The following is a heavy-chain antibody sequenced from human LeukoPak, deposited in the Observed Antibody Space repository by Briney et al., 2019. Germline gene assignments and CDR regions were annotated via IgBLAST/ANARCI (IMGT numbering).Heavy chain of an antibody. D-gene: IGHD3/OR15-3a*01. CDR1: GFTFGDYA. Sequence: GGSLRLSCTASGFTFGDYAMSWFRQAPGKGLEWVGFIRSKAYGGTTEYAASVKGRLTFSRDDSKSIAYLQMNSLKTEDTAVYYCTREVSGLFDYWGQGTLVTVSS. CDR2: IRSKAYGGTT. J-gene: IGHJ4*02. CDR3: TREVSGLFDY. V-gene: IGHV3-49*03.